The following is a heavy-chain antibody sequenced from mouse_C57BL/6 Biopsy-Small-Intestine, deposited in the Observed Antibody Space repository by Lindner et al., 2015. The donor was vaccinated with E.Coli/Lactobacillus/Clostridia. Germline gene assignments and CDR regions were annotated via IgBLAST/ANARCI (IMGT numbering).Heavy chain of an antibody. D-gene: IGHD2-4*01. CDR3: AREEIYFDESLY. V-gene: IGHV1-82*01. CDR1: GYVFSSSW. Sequence: VQLQESGPELVKPGASVKISCKASGYVFSSSWMNWVKQRPGKGLEWIGRIYSGDGDTNYNGRFKGKATLTADKSSSTAYMQLSSLTSEDSAVYFCAREEIYFDESLYWGQGTLVTVSA. J-gene: IGHJ3*01. CDR2: IYSGDGDT.